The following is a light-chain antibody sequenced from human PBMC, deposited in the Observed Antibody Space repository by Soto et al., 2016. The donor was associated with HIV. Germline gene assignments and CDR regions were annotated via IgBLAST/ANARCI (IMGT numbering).Light chain of an antibody. V-gene: IGKV1-27*01. CDR1: QGISNY. Sequence: DIQMTQSPSSLSASVGDRVTITCRASQGISNYLAWYQQKAGKAPKLLISAASTLESGVPSRFRGSGSGTDFTLTITSLQPEDVATYYCQKYNGAPALTFGGGTKVEXK. CDR2: AAS. CDR3: QKYNGAPALT. J-gene: IGKJ4*01.